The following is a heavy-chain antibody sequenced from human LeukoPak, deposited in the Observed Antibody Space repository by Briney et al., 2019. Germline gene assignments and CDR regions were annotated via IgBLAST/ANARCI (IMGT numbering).Heavy chain of an antibody. CDR2: ISGSGGST. D-gene: IGHD1-26*01. CDR1: RFTFSSYA. Sequence: GGSLRLSCAASRFTFSSYAMSWVRQAPGKGLEWVSAISGSGGSTYYADSVKGRFTISRDNSKNTLYLQMNSLRAEDTAVYYCAKAVGATGVRDAFDIWGQGTMVTVSS. V-gene: IGHV3-23*01. J-gene: IGHJ3*02. CDR3: AKAVGATGVRDAFDI.